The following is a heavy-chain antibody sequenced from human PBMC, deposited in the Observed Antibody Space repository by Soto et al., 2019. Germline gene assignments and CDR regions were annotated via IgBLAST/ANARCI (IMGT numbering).Heavy chain of an antibody. V-gene: IGHV1-8*01. CDR2: MNPNSGNT. Sequence: ASVKVSCKASGYTFTSYDINWVRQATGQGLEWMGWMNPNSGNTGYAQKFQGRVTMTRNTSISTAYMELSSLRSEDTAVYYCAITMVRGVIWKETFDYWGQGTLVTVSS. D-gene: IGHD3-10*01. CDR3: AITMVRGVIWKETFDY. CDR1: GYTFTSYD. J-gene: IGHJ4*02.